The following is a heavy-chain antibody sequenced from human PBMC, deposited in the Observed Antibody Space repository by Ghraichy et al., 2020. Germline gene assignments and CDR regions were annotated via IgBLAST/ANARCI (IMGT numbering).Heavy chain of an antibody. CDR3: AREFCSGGRCFFGTGGAHFDG. CDR2: IKSDGSSA. CDR1: GFTFNGYW. Sequence: GESLNISCAASGFTFNGYWMHWVRQAPGKGLVWMSRIKSDGSSATYTDSVKGRFTISRDNAKNTLYLQMNSLTAEDTGVYYCAREFCSGGRCFFGTGGAHFDGWGQGTLVTVSS. J-gene: IGHJ4*02. V-gene: IGHV3-74*01. D-gene: IGHD2-15*01.